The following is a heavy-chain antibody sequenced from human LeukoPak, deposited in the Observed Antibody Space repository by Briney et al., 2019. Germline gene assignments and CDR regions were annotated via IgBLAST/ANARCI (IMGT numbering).Heavy chain of an antibody. CDR1: GGSISSYY. D-gene: IGHD3-10*01. CDR3: ARATYYYGSGSYRSRTWFDP. CDR2: IYTSGST. V-gene: IGHV4-4*09. Sequence: SETLSLTCTVSGGSISSYYWSWIRQPPGKGLEWIGYIYTSGSTNYNPSLKSRVTISVDTSKNQFSLKLSSVTAADTAVYYCARATYYYGSGSYRSRTWFDPWGQGTLVTVSS. J-gene: IGHJ5*02.